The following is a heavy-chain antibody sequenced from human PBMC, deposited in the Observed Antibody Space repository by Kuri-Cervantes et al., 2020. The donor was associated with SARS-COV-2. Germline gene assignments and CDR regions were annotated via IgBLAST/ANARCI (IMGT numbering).Heavy chain of an antibody. J-gene: IGHJ4*02. CDR2: INPDGSYT. CDR3: VRDGDHWNFDY. Sequence: ETLSLTCAASGFTFSGHWIHWVRQAPGKGLVWVSRINPDGSYTNNADSVKGRFTLSRDNAKNMLFLQMNSLRAEDTAVYYCVRDGDHWNFDYWGQGTLVPSPQ. D-gene: IGHD1-1*01. V-gene: IGHV3-74*01. CDR1: GFTFSGHW.